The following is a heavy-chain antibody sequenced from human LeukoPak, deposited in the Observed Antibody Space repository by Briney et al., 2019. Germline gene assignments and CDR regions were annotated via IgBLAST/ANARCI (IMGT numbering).Heavy chain of an antibody. Sequence: GGSLRLSCAASGFTFSSYVMSWVRQAPGKGLEWVSAISGSGGNTYYADSVKGRFTISRGKSKNTLYLQMNSLRAEDTAVYYCAKDLAVAVPNYFDSWGQGTLVTVSS. D-gene: IGHD6-19*01. V-gene: IGHV3-23*01. J-gene: IGHJ4*02. CDR1: GFTFSSYV. CDR3: AKDLAVAVPNYFDS. CDR2: ISGSGGNT.